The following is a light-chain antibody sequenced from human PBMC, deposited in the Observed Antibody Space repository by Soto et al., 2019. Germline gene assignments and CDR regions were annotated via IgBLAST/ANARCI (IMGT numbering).Light chain of an antibody. J-gene: IGKJ3*01. V-gene: IGKV3-20*01. Sequence: VLTQSPGTLSLSPGERATLSCRASERISSNFLAWYQQRPGQAPRLLIYGASTRASGIPDRFSGSGSGTDVPLTISRLEPEDFAVYYCQQYGTSPFTFGPGTTVEIK. CDR1: ERISSNF. CDR3: QQYGTSPFT. CDR2: GAS.